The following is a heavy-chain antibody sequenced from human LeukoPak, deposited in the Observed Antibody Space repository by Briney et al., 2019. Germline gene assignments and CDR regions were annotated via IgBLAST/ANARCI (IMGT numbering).Heavy chain of an antibody. CDR2: IGPHSTFT. Sequence: ASMKVSCKSSGFTFTDHYIHWVRQGPGQGLEWMGYIGPHSTFTSSPQEFQGRVTMTRDTSMTTAYMELTRLTSDDTAVYYCVREGEGPLSKDFDYWGQGTLVTVSS. CDR1: GFTFTDHY. V-gene: IGHV1-2*02. J-gene: IGHJ4*02. CDR3: VREGEGPLSKDFDY. D-gene: IGHD2/OR15-2a*01.